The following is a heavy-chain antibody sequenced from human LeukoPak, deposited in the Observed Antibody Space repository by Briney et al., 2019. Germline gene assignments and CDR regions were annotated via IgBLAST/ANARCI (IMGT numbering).Heavy chain of an antibody. CDR2: IYYSGST. CDR3: ARYWFGELTFDP. D-gene: IGHD3-10*01. J-gene: IGHJ5*02. V-gene: IGHV4-39*07. CDR1: GGSISSSSYY. Sequence: PSETLSLTCTVSGGSISSSSYYWGWIRQPPGTGLEWIGSIYYSGSTYYNPSLKSRVTISVDTSKNQFSLKLSSVTAADTAVYYCARYWFGELTFDPWGQGTLVTVSS.